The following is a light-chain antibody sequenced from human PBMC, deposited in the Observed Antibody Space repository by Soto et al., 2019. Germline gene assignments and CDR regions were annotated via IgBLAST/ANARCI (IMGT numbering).Light chain of an antibody. V-gene: IGKV3-20*01. J-gene: IGKJ1*01. Sequence: IVMTQSPDTLSVSPGERATLSCRASQSVSSSYLAWYQQKPGQAPRLLIYGASSRATGIPDRFSGSGSGTDFTLTISRLEPEDFAVYYCQQYAGSRTFGQGTKVDIK. CDR3: QQYAGSRT. CDR1: QSVSSSY. CDR2: GAS.